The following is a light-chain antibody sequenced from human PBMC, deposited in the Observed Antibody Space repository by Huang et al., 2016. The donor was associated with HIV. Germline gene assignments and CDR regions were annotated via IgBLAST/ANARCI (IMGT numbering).Light chain of an antibody. Sequence: EIVLTQSPATVSVSPGERVTLSCRASQSVSSSLAWYQQKPGQGPRLLSYGASTRATGIPGRFSGSGSGTEFTLTISSLQSEDCAVYFCQQYNNWPPWTFGQGTKVDIK. CDR2: GAS. CDR1: QSVSSS. V-gene: IGKV3-15*01. J-gene: IGKJ1*01. CDR3: QQYNNWPPWT.